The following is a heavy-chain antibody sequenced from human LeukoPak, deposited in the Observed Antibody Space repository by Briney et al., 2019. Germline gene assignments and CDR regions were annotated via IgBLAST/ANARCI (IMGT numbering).Heavy chain of an antibody. J-gene: IGHJ6*03. Sequence: GVSVKVSCKASGYTFTGYYIHWVRQAPGQGLEYMGWINPNSGGTNHAQKFQGRVTMTRDTSISTAYMELSRLRSDDTAVYYCARNLYQWLPSTRPRDYYYYMDVWGEGTTVTVSS. CDR2: INPNSGGT. CDR1: GYTFTGYY. V-gene: IGHV1-2*02. CDR3: ARNLYQWLPSTRPRDYYYYMDV. D-gene: IGHD6-19*01.